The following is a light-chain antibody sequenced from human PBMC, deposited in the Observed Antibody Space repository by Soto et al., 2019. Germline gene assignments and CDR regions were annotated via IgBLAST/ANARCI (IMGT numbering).Light chain of an antibody. CDR3: QQYNSLYT. Sequence: TQSPGTLSLSPGERATLSCRASQTGSNSYLAWYQQKTGKAPKLLIYKASSLESGVPSRFSGSGSETEFTLTISSLQPDDSATYYCQQYNSLYTFGQGTKVDIK. CDR1: QTGSNS. V-gene: IGKV1-5*03. CDR2: KAS. J-gene: IGKJ2*01.